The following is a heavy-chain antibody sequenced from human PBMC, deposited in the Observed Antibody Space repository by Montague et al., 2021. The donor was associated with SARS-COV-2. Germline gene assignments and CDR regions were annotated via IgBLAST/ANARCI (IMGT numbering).Heavy chain of an antibody. CDR3: ARLRDEVCPSPILGIVTYFYYYYIDD. Sequence: SETLSLTCAVHGGSFSGYYWNWIRQPPGKGLEWIGEINHSGNTNYNPSLKNRLTISVDTSKNQFSLKLTSVAATDTAVYYCARLRDEVCPSPILGIVTYFYYYYIDDWGQGTPVTVSS. D-gene: IGHD2-2*02. CDR1: GGSFSGYY. CDR2: INHSGNT. J-gene: IGHJ6*03. V-gene: IGHV4-34*01.